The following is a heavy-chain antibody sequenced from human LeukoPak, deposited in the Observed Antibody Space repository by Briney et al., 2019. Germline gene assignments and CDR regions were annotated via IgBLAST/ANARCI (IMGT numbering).Heavy chain of an antibody. J-gene: IGHJ3*01. CDR2: IKPDGSEK. V-gene: IGHV3-7*01. D-gene: IGHD4-17*01. Sequence: PGGSLRLSCAASGFTFSSYWMSWVRQVPGKGLEWVANIKPDGSEKYCVGSVKGRFTIYRDNAKNSLYLQMNSLRAEDTALYYGARGDFDDYGDYVDAFEFWGQGTMVTVSA. CDR3: ARGDFDDYGDYVDAFEF. CDR1: GFTFSSYW.